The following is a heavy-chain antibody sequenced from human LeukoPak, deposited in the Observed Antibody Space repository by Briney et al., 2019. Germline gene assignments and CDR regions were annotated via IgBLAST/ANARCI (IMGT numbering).Heavy chain of an antibody. D-gene: IGHD3-10*01. CDR3: ARAGDYGSGSCAFDM. CDR2: IRSDGST. CDR1: GFTFSSYW. Sequence: GPLRLSCAASGFTFSSYWMHWVRQAPGKGLVWVSRIRSDGSTTYADSVKGRFTISRDNAKNTLYLQMNSLRAEDTAVYYCARAGDYGSGSCAFDMWGQGTMVTVSS. J-gene: IGHJ3*02. V-gene: IGHV3-74*01.